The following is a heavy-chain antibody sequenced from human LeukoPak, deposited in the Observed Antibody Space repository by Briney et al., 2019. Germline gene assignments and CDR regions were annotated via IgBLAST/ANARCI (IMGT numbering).Heavy chain of an antibody. CDR3: AAEGYSSAGGRYWFDP. CDR2: INHSGST. J-gene: IGHJ5*02. Sequence: SETLSLTCTVSGGSISSSSYYWSWIRQPPGKGLEWIGEINHSGSTNYNPSLKSRVTISVDTSKNQFSLKLSSVTAADTAVYYCAAEGYSSAGGRYWFDPWGQGTLVTVSS. V-gene: IGHV4-39*07. D-gene: IGHD6-25*01. CDR1: GGSISSSSYY.